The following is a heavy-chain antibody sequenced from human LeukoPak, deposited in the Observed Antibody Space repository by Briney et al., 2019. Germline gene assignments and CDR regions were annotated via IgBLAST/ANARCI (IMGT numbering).Heavy chain of an antibody. CDR3: VKALTDDAFDI. CDR1: GFTFSTFP. J-gene: IGHJ3*02. V-gene: IGHV3-64D*06. CDR2: ISRNGDTT. Sequence: TGGSLRLSCSASGFTFSTFPMHWVRQAPGKGLEYFSAISRNGDTTYYADSVKGRFTISRDNSKNTLYLQMNSLRPEDTAVYYCVKALTDDAFDIWGQGTMVTVSS.